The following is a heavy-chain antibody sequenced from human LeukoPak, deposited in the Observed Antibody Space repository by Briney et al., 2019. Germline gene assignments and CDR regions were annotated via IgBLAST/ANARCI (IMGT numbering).Heavy chain of an antibody. Sequence: GGSLRLSCAASGLTFSNYGMHWVRQAPGKGLEWVAVISYDGSNKYYADSVKGRFTISRDSSKNTLYLQMNSLRAEDTAMYYCAKAIEVAGTDYWGQGTLVTVSS. V-gene: IGHV3-30*18. D-gene: IGHD6-19*01. CDR3: AKAIEVAGTDY. CDR2: ISYDGSNK. CDR1: GLTFSNYG. J-gene: IGHJ4*02.